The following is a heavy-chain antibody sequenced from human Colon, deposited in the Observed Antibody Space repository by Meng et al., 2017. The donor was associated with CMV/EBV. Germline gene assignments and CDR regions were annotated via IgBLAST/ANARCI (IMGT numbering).Heavy chain of an antibody. J-gene: IGHJ4*02. CDR2: INTNTGHP. D-gene: IGHD5-12*01. V-gene: IGHV7-4-1*02. CDR3: ARGILATVDS. Sequence: QVQLVQYGSELKRPGASVKVSCKTSGYSFTTYAMNWVRQAPGQGLEWMGWINTNTGHPTYAQGFTGRFVFSSDTSVSTAYLQISSLQSGDTAVYYCARGILATVDSWGQGTLVTVSS. CDR1: GYSFTTYA.